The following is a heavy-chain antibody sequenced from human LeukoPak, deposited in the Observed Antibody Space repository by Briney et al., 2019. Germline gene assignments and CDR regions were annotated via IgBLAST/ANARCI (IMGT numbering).Heavy chain of an antibody. J-gene: IGHJ5*02. D-gene: IGHD2-2*02. CDR3: ARDPLMVVVPAAIEFDP. Sequence: ASVKVSCKASGYTSTSYYMHWVRQAPGQGLEWMGIINPSGGSTSYAQKFQGRVTMTRDTSTSTVYMELSSLRSEDTAVYYCARDPLMVVVPAAIEFDPWGQGTLATVSS. CDR2: INPSGGST. CDR1: GYTSTSYY. V-gene: IGHV1-46*01.